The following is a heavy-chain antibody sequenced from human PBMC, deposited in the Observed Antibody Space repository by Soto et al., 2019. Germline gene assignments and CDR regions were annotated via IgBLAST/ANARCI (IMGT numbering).Heavy chain of an antibody. D-gene: IGHD3-3*01. CDR1: GFTFSSYA. V-gene: IGHV3-23*01. Sequence: GGSLRLSCAASGFTFSSYAMTWVRQAPGKGLEWVSSISGRGGATYYADSVKGRFTISRDNSKYTLYLQMNSLRAEDTAVYYCAKGGILEAAFDTWGQGTLVTV. CDR2: ISGRGGAT. CDR3: AKGGILEAAFDT. J-gene: IGHJ3*02.